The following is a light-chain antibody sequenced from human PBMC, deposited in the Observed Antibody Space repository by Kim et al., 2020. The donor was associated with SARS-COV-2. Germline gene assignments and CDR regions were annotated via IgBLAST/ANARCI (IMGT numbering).Light chain of an antibody. Sequence: GQSVTISCSGKSSDVGDYPYVSWYQQHPGRAPKLIIYEVKYRPSGVPARFSGSKSGDTASLTVSGLQAEDEADYYCSSSAGSNNLVFGGGTQLTVL. CDR1: SSDVGDYPY. V-gene: IGLV2-8*01. J-gene: IGLJ3*02. CDR2: EVK. CDR3: SSSAGSNNLV.